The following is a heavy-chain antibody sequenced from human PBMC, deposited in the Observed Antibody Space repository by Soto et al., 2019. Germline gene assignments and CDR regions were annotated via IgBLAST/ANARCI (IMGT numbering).Heavy chain of an antibody. CDR1: GYTFTSYA. D-gene: IGHD3-10*01. V-gene: IGHV1-3*05. CDR3: ARGTGSGMDV. J-gene: IGHJ6*02. CDR2: INAGNGNT. Sequence: QVQLVQSGAEEKKPGASVKVSCKASGYTFTSYAMHWVRQAPGQRLEWMGWINAGNGNTKYSQKFQGRVTITRDTSASTANMELGSLRSEDTAVYYCARGTGSGMDVWGQGTTVTVSS.